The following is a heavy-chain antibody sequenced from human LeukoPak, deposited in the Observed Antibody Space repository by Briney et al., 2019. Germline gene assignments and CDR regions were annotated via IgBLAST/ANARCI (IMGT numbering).Heavy chain of an antibody. J-gene: IGHJ6*02. Sequence: GGSLRLSCAASGFTFSSYSMNWVRQAPGKGLEWVSSISSSSSYIYYADSVKGRFTISRDNAKNSLYLQMNSLRAEDTAVYYCARGRYSGYDLIGSGWSLSTYYYYGMDVWGQGTTVTVSS. CDR3: ARGRYSGYDLIGSGWSLSTYYYYGMDV. CDR1: GFTFSSYS. V-gene: IGHV3-21*01. CDR2: ISSSSSYI. D-gene: IGHD5-12*01.